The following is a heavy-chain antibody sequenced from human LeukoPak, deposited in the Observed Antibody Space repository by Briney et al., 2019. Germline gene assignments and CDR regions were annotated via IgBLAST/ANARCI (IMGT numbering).Heavy chain of an antibody. CDR3: ARDAYSGYPAGY. J-gene: IGHJ4*02. V-gene: IGHV1-46*01. Sequence: GASVKVSCKASGYTFTSYYMHWVRQAPGQGLEWMGIINPSGGSTSYAQKYQGRVTMTRDTSTSTVYMELSSLRSEDTAVYYCARDAYSGYPAGYWGQGTLVTVSS. CDR2: INPSGGST. D-gene: IGHD5-12*01. CDR1: GYTFTSYY.